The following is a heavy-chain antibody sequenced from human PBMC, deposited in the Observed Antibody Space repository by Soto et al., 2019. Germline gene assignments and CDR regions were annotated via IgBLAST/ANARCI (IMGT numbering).Heavy chain of an antibody. CDR1: GFTFSSYG. Sequence: QVQLVESGGGVVQPGRSLRLSCAASGFTFSSYGMHWVRQAPGKGLELVAVISYDGSNKYYADSVKGRFTISRDNSKNTLYLQMNSLRADDTAVYYCAKRQYCSGGSCYYYYYGMDVWGQGTTVTVSS. D-gene: IGHD2-15*01. CDR2: ISYDGSNK. J-gene: IGHJ6*02. CDR3: AKRQYCSGGSCYYYYYGMDV. V-gene: IGHV3-30*18.